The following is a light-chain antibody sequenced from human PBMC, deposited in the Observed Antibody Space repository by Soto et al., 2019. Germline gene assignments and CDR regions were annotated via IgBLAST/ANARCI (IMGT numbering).Light chain of an antibody. CDR1: QSIKNW. V-gene: IGKV1-5*03. CDR3: QQYNSYSQFT. CDR2: KAS. J-gene: IGKJ3*01. Sequence: IQMTQSPSTLSASVGDGVTITCRASQSIKNWLAWYQQKPGEAPKLLIYKASTLESGVPSRFSGSGSGTEFTLTISCLQPDDVATYHCQQYNSYSQFTFGPGTKVDIK.